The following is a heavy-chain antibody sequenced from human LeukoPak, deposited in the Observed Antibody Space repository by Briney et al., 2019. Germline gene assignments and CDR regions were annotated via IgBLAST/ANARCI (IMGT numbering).Heavy chain of an antibody. J-gene: IGHJ3*02. CDR2: IYSGGNT. CDR3: AKDMKRWELLGGGAFDI. Sequence: GGSLRLSCAASGFTVSSNYMNWVRQAPGKGLEWVSVIYSGGNTYYADSVKGRFTISRDNAKNSLYLQMNSLRAEDTAVYYCAKDMKRWELLGGGAFDIWGQGTMVTVSS. CDR1: GFTVSSNY. V-gene: IGHV3-53*01. D-gene: IGHD1-26*01.